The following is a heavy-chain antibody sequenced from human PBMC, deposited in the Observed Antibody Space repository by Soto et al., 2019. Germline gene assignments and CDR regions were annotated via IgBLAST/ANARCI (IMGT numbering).Heavy chain of an antibody. Sequence: ASVKVSCKASGYTFTSYGISWVRQAPGQGLEWMGWMNAYSGNTSYAQKFQDRVTMTRNTATSTAYMELRSLRSEDTAVYFCARGTRVVRLWGQGTMVTVSS. CDR1: GYTFTSYG. CDR3: ARGTRVVRL. V-gene: IGHV1-18*01. D-gene: IGHD3-16*02. J-gene: IGHJ3*01. CDR2: MNAYSGNT.